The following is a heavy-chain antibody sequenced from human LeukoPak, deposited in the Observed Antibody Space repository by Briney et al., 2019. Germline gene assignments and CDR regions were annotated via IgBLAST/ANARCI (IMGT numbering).Heavy chain of an antibody. D-gene: IGHD3-10*01. CDR2: INHSGST. CDR3: ARERMVRGVSH. J-gene: IGHJ1*01. Sequence: SETLSLTCTVSGYSISSGYYWGWIRQPPGKGLEWIGEINHSGSTNYNPSLKSRVTISVDTSKNQFSLKLSSVTAADTAVYYCARERMVRGVSHWGQGTLVTVSS. V-gene: IGHV4-38-2*02. CDR1: GYSISSGYY.